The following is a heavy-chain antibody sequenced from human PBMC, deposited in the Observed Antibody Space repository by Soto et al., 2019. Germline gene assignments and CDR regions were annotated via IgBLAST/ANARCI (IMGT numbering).Heavy chain of an antibody. D-gene: IGHD6-19*01. CDR3: AASGEQWLQSGFYH. CDR2: SNHSGST. Sequence: QVQLQQWGAGLLKPSETLSLTCAVYGGSFSGYYWSWIRQPPGKGLEWIGESNHSGSTNYNPSLKSRVTISVDTYKIQFSLKLSSVTAADTAVYYCAASGEQWLQSGFYHWGPGTLVTVSS. J-gene: IGHJ5*02. V-gene: IGHV4-34*01. CDR1: GGSFSGYY.